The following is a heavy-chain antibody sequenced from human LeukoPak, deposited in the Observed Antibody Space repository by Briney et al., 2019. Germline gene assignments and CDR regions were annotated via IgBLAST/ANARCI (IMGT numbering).Heavy chain of an antibody. V-gene: IGHV3-13*01. CDR2: IGTAGDT. J-gene: IGHJ6*02. Sequence: PGGSLRLSCAASGFTFSSYDMHWVRQSTGKGLEWVSSIGTAGDTFYPDSVKGRFTISRDNAKNSLYLQMNSLRAGDTGVYFCARDPRSITSRRGDYYFGMAVWGQGTAVTVSS. CDR3: ARDPRSITSRRGDYYFGMAV. D-gene: IGHD1-14*01. CDR1: GFTFSSYD.